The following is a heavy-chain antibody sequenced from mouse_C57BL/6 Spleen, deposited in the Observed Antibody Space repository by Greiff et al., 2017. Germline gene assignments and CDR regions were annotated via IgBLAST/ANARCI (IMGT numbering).Heavy chain of an antibody. Sequence: VQLQQSGAELARPGASVKLSCKASGYTFTSYGISWVKQRTGQGLEWIGKIYPRSGNTYYNEKFKGKATLTADKSSSTAYMELRSLSSEDTAVCFCARNTAPSFAYWGQGTLVTVSA. V-gene: IGHV1-81*01. CDR3: ARNTAPSFAY. J-gene: IGHJ3*01. CDR2: IYPRSGNT. CDR1: GYTFTSYG. D-gene: IGHD5-1-1*01.